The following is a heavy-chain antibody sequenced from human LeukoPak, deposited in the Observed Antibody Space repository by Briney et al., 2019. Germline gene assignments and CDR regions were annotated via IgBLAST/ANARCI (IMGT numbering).Heavy chain of an antibody. J-gene: IGHJ1*01. D-gene: IGHD2-15*01. V-gene: IGHV3-7*03. CDR1: GFTFSSYW. CDR2: IKQDGSEK. Sequence: GGSLRLSCAASGFTFSSYWMSWVRQAPGKGLEWVANIKQDGSEKYYVDSVKGRFTISRDNAKNSLYLQMNSLRAEDTAVYYCAQQVGYCSSGSCYFTYWGQGTLVTVSS. CDR3: AQQVGYCSSGSCYFTY.